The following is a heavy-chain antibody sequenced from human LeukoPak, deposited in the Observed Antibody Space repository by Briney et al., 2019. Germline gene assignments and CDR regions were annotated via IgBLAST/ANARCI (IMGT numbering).Heavy chain of an antibody. D-gene: IGHD3-10*01. J-gene: IGHJ4*02. Sequence: SETLSLTCGVSGGSISSYYWNWIRQSPGKGLEWIGYIYYSGNTYYNPSLKSRVTISIDTSKNQFSLRLTSVTAADTAVYYCAGDTYGSDYWGQGTLVTVSS. V-gene: IGHV4-59*01. CDR3: AGDTYGSDY. CDR1: GGSISSYY. CDR2: IYYSGNT.